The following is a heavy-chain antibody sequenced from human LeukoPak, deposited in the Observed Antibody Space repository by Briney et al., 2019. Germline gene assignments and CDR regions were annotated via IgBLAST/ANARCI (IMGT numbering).Heavy chain of an antibody. Sequence: GGSLRLSCAASGFTFSSYGMHWVRQAPGKGLEWVAVIWYDGSNKYYADSVKGRFTISRDNSKNTLSLQMNSLRAEDTAVYYCARDHGSGWTGDYFDYWGQGTLVTVSS. CDR3: ARDHGSGWTGDYFDY. J-gene: IGHJ4*02. V-gene: IGHV3-33*01. D-gene: IGHD6-19*01. CDR1: GFTFSSYG. CDR2: IWYDGSNK.